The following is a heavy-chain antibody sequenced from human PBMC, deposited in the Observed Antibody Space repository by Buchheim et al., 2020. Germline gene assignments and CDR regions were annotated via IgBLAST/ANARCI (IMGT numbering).Heavy chain of an antibody. Sequence: VQLVESAGGVVQPGRSLRLSCEASGFSFSLFGMHWVRQVPGKGLEWVSYISSSGSTIYYADSVKGRFTISRDNAKNSLYLQMNSLRAEDTAVYYCARIPTEIIYYFDYWGQGTL. V-gene: IGHV3-48*03. J-gene: IGHJ4*02. CDR1: GFSFSLFG. CDR2: ISSSGSTI. CDR3: ARIPTEIIYYFDY. D-gene: IGHD4-17*01.